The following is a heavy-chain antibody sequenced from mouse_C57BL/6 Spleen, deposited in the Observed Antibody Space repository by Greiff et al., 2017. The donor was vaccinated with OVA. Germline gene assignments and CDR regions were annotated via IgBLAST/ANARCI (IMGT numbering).Heavy chain of an antibody. V-gene: IGHV1-15*01. J-gene: IGHJ1*03. CDR1: GYTFTDYE. CDR2: IDPETGGT. CDR3: TRLTAPWYFDV. Sequence: QVQLKESGAELVRPGASVTLSCKASGYTFTDYEMHWVKQTPVHGLEWIGAIDPETGGTAYNQKFKGKAILTADKSSSTAYMELRSLTSEDSAVYYCTRLTAPWYFDVWGTGTTVTVSS.